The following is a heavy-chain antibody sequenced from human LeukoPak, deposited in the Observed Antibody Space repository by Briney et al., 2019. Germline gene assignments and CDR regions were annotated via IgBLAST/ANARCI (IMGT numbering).Heavy chain of an antibody. CDR2: IYYSGST. CDR3: ARDLRLRGYYYYMDV. CDR1: GGSISSYY. V-gene: IGHV4-59*12. Sequence: SETLSLTCTVSGGSISSYYWSWIRQPPGKGLEWIGYIYYSGSTNYNPSLKSRVTISVDTSKNQFSLKLSSVTAADTAVYYCARDLRLRGYYYYMDVWGKGTTVTVSS. J-gene: IGHJ6*03. D-gene: IGHD3-10*01.